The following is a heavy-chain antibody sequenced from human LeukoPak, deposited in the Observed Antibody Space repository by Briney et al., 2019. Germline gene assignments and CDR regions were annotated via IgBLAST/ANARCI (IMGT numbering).Heavy chain of an antibody. V-gene: IGHV3-21*04. D-gene: IGHD2/OR15-2a*01. Sequence: GGSLRLSCAASGFTFSSYSMNWVRQAPGKGLEWVSSISSSSSYIYYADSVKGRFTISRDNSKNTLFLQMDSLRAEDTAVYYCGKDRELGYWGQGTLVTVSS. J-gene: IGHJ4*02. CDR2: ISSSSSYI. CDR3: GKDRELGY. CDR1: GFTFSSYS.